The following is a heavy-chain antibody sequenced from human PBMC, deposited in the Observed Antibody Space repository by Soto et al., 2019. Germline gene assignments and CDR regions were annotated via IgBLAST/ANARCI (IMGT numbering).Heavy chain of an antibody. D-gene: IGHD1-7*01. CDR1: GGSIRNHH. CDR3: ARYITQKNWDYVGYFDS. CDR2: FSYTGST. Sequence: GGSIRNHHWSWIRQPPGKGLEWIGYFSYTGSTNYNPSLKSRVTISADTSKNQFSVKLSSVTAADTAIYYCARYITQKNWDYVGYFDSWGQGTLVTVSS. V-gene: IGHV4-59*08. J-gene: IGHJ4*02.